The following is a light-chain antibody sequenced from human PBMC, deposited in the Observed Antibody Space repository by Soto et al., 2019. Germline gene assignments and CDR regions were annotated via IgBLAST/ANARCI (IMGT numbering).Light chain of an antibody. Sequence: EIVMTQSPANLSVSPGERATLSCRASQSVSSNLAWYQQKPGQAPRLLIYGASTRATGIPARFSGSGSGTEFTLTISSLQSEDFVVYYCQQYNNWPPLTFGGGTKVEIK. CDR1: QSVSSN. V-gene: IGKV3-15*01. CDR3: QQYNNWPPLT. J-gene: IGKJ4*01. CDR2: GAS.